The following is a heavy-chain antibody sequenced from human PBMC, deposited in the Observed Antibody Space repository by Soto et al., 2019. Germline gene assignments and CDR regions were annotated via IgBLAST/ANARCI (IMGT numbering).Heavy chain of an antibody. CDR1: GYTFTSYA. CDR3: ARSPDSSSWVKLDY. Sequence: QVQLVQSGAEVKKPGASVKVSCKAYGYTFTSYAMHWVRQAPGQRLEWMGWINAGNGNTKYSQKFQGRVTITRDTSASTAYMELSSLRSEDTAVYYCARSPDSSSWVKLDYWGQGTLVTVSS. J-gene: IGHJ4*02. D-gene: IGHD6-13*01. CDR2: INAGNGNT. V-gene: IGHV1-3*01.